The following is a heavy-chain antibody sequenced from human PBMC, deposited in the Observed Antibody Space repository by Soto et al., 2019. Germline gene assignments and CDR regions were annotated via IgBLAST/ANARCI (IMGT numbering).Heavy chain of an antibody. CDR2: MSYDGSSK. V-gene: IGHV3-30-3*01. Sequence: QVQLVESGGGVVQPGRSLRLSCAASGFTFSNYAIHWVRQAPGKGLEWVAVMSYDGSSKYYADSVKGRFTVSRDPSNNTLYLQMNSLRAEDAAVYYCARGRGYGWYCFASLGQGTLVTVSS. D-gene: IGHD6-19*01. J-gene: IGHJ4*02. CDR3: ARGRGYGWYCFAS. CDR1: GFTFSNYA.